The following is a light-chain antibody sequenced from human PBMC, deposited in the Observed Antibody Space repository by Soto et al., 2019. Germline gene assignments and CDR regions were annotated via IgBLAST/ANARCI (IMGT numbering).Light chain of an antibody. Sequence: DVVMTQSPLSLPVNPGEPASISCRASQSLLHGNGFNYLDWYVQKPGQSPQLLIYLGSTRASGVPDRFSGSGSGTNFALRISRVEAEDVGVYYCMQSLHTPRSFGQGTKVEI. CDR1: QSLLHGNGFNY. CDR3: MQSLHTPRS. V-gene: IGKV2-28*01. CDR2: LGS. J-gene: IGKJ1*01.